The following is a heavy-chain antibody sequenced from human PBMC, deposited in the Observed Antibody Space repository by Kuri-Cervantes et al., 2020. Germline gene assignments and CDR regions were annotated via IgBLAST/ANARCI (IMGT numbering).Heavy chain of an antibody. Sequence: SLKITCAASGFTFSSYAMGWVRQAPGKGLEWVSGISWNSGNIDYADSVKGRFTISRDHAKNSLYLQMNSLRAEDTALYYCAKVSGYNSGWLDYWGRGTLVTVSS. CDR2: ISWNSGNI. J-gene: IGHJ4*02. CDR1: GFTFSSYA. V-gene: IGHV3-9*01. CDR3: AKVSGYNSGWLDY. D-gene: IGHD6-19*01.